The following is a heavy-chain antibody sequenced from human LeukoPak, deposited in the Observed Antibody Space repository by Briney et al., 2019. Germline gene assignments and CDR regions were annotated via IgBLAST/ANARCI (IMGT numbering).Heavy chain of an antibody. J-gene: IGHJ6*03. CDR3: AAGVGVYIDYDRRVDYYYYMDV. V-gene: IGHV1-24*01. D-gene: IGHD5-12*01. Sequence: ASVKVSCKVSGFTLSELSMHWVRQAPGKGLEWMGGFDPEDGETVYAQKFHDRVIMTEDTSTDTVYMELSSLRSEDSAMYYCAAGVGVYIDYDRRVDYYYYMDVWGKGTPVTVSS. CDR2: FDPEDGET. CDR1: GFTLSELS.